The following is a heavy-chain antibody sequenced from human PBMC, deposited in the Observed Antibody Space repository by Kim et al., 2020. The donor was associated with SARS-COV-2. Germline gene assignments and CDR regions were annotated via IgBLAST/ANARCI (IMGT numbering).Heavy chain of an antibody. J-gene: IGHJ5*02. V-gene: IGHV1-3*01. Sequence: ASVKVSCKASGYTFTSYAMHWVRQAPGQRLEWMGWINAGNGNTKYSQKFQGRVTITRDTSASTAYMELSSLRSEDTAVYYCARDYSSSLMGAYWFDPCGQGTLVTFSS. CDR2: INAGNGNT. CDR3: ARDYSSSLMGAYWFDP. CDR1: GYTFTSYA. D-gene: IGHD6-6*01.